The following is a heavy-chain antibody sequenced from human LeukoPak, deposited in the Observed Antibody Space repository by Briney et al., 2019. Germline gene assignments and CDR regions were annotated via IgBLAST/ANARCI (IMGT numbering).Heavy chain of an antibody. Sequence: GGSLRLYCAASGFTFSSYWMSWVRQAPGKGLEWVAYIKHDGSDKYHVDSVKGRFTISRDNSKNSLYLQMNSLRADDTAVYYCARARRPDGVVPAARYMDVWGKGTTVTVSS. CDR1: GFTFSSYW. CDR3: ARARRPDGVVPAARYMDV. CDR2: IKHDGSDK. D-gene: IGHD2-2*01. J-gene: IGHJ6*03. V-gene: IGHV3-7*01.